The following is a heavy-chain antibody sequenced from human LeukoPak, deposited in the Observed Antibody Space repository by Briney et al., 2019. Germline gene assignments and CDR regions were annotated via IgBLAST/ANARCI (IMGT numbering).Heavy chain of an antibody. V-gene: IGHV3-23*01. Sequence: GSLRLSCAASGFTFSNFGMSWVRQAPGKGLEWVSTLSDSGASTYYADSVMGRFTISRDNSKNTLYLQMDSLRAEDAAVYYCAKSSSMVRGGPFDYWAQGTLVTVSS. J-gene: IGHJ4*02. CDR1: GFTFSNFG. D-gene: IGHD3-10*01. CDR3: AKSSSMVRGGPFDY. CDR2: LSDSGAST.